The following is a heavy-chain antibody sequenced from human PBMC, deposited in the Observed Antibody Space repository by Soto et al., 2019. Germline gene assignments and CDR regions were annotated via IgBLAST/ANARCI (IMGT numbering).Heavy chain of an antibody. CDR1: GYNFDRYW. Sequence: PGESLKISCEGSGYNFDRYWIGWVRQMPGKGLEWMGMVYPGDSRTTYSPSLEGHVTISADKSSETAYLEWRSLKASDTAIYYCARPKYSTSCYPFDHWGQGTLVTVSS. CDR3: ARPKYSTSCYPFDH. V-gene: IGHV5-51*01. D-gene: IGHD1-26*01. J-gene: IGHJ4*02. CDR2: VYPGDSRT.